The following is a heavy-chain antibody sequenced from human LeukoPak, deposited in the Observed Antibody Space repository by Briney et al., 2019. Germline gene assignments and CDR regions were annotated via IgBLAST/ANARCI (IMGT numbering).Heavy chain of an antibody. CDR1: GFTFSSFA. Sequence: GGALLLSCASSGFTFSSFAMNGGRPAPGKGVEGGSYISRTSASISYSASVQGRFSIARDNPKNSVYLQMNSLRAEDTAVYFCARDQPGGGATTNDYWGQGTLVTVSS. CDR2: ISRTSASI. V-gene: IGHV3-48*01. CDR3: ARDQPGGGATTNDY. D-gene: IGHD1-26*01. J-gene: IGHJ4*02.